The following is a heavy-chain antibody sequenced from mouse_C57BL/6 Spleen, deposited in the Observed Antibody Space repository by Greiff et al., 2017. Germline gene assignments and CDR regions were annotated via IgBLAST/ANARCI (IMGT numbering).Heavy chain of an antibody. CDR2: INPNNGGT. Sequence: VQLQQSGPELVKPGASVKMSCKASGYTFTDYNMHWVKQSHGKSLEWIGYINPNNGGTSYNQKFKGKATLTVNKSSSTAYMELRSLTSEDSAVYYCARPYYSNSYFDYWGQGTTHTVSS. CDR1: GYTFTDYN. J-gene: IGHJ2*01. D-gene: IGHD2-5*01. V-gene: IGHV1-22*01. CDR3: ARPYYSNSYFDY.